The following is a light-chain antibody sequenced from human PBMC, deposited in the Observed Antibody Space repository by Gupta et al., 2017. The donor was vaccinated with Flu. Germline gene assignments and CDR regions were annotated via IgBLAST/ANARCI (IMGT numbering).Light chain of an antibody. V-gene: IGKV3-20*01. CDR1: QTVSSNS. J-gene: IGKJ1*01. Sequence: EIVLTQSPGTLSLSPGEGATLSCRASQTVSSNSLSWYQHKPGQAPRLLIYGASTRATGVPDRFSGSGSGTDFTLTLSRLEPEDFAVYYCQQYGSSQTFGQGTKVEIK. CDR3: QQYGSSQT. CDR2: GAS.